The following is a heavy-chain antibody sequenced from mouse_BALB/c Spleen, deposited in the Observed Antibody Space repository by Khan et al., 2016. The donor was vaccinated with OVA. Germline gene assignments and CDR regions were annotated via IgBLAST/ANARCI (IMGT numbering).Heavy chain of an antibody. CDR1: GYSITSDYA. J-gene: IGHJ2*01. V-gene: IGHV3-2*02. CDR2: ISYSGST. Sequence: EVQLQESGPGLVKPSQSLSLTCTVTGYSITSDYAWNWIRQFPGNKLEWMGYISYSGSTSYNPSLKSRISITRDTSKNQFFLQLNSVTTEDTATDYCARSVTITTVVATDFDYWGQGTTVTVSS. D-gene: IGHD1-1*01. CDR3: ARSVTITTVVATDFDY.